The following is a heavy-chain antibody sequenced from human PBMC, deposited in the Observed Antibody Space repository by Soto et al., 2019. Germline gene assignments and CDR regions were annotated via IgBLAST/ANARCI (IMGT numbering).Heavy chain of an antibody. J-gene: IGHJ4*02. D-gene: IGHD2-15*01. CDR3: ARDLGGWPDY. CDR1: GYTFTRSG. Sequence: ASVKVSCKASGYTFTRSGISWVRQAPGQGLEWLGWINPDNGNTNYAQHLQGRVSLTTDTSTSTAYMDLRSLRSEDTAVYYCARDLGGWPDYWGQGTLVTVSS. V-gene: IGHV1-18*01. CDR2: INPDNGNT.